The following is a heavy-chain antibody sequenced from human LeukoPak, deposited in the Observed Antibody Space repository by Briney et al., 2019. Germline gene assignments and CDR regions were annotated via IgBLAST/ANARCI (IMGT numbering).Heavy chain of an antibody. CDR2: IYYSGST. Sequence: SETLSLTCTVSGGSISSYYWSWVRQPPGKGLEWIGYIYYSGSTNYNPSLKSRVTISVDTSKNQFSLKLSSVTAADTAVYYCARPSGPITMIRVWGQGTLVTVSS. D-gene: IGHD3-22*01. CDR1: GGSISSYY. J-gene: IGHJ4*02. V-gene: IGHV4-59*01. CDR3: ARPSGPITMIRV.